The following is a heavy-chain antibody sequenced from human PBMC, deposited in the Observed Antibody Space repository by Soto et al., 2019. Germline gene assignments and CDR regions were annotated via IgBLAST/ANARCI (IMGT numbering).Heavy chain of an antibody. CDR2: IKQDGSEK. V-gene: IGHV3-7*01. CDR1: GFTFSSYW. D-gene: IGHD2-2*01. Sequence: GGSLRLSCAASGFTFSSYWMSWVRQAPGKGLEWVANIKQDGSEKYYVDSVKGRFTISRDNAKNSLYLQMNSLRAEDTAVYYCARNPMIVVVPEFDYWGQGTLVAVSS. J-gene: IGHJ4*02. CDR3: ARNPMIVVVPEFDY.